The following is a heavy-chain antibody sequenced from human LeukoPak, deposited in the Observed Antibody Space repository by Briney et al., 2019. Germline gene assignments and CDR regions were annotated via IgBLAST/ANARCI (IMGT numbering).Heavy chain of an antibody. V-gene: IGHV3-74*01. J-gene: IGHJ4*02. CDR1: GLSFSDYW. D-gene: IGHD5-18*01. CDR2: INGDGSST. CDR3: AKDAVSYGYYYFDY. Sequence: GGSLRLSCAASGLSFSDYWMQWVRQAPGKGLVWVSRINGDGSSTSYAGSVKGRFTISRDNAKKTMYLQMNSLRAEDTAVYYCAKDAVSYGYYYFDYWGQGTLVTVSS.